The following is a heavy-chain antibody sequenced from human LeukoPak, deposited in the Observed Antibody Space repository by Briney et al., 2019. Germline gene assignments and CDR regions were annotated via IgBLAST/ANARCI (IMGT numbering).Heavy chain of an antibody. CDR3: ARHSGLRSPFDP. D-gene: IGHD3-3*01. CDR2: IYSSGNT. CDR1: GGSISTTNYC. Sequence: RSSETLSLTCTVSGGSISTTNYCWGWIRQPPGRDLEWIGSIYSSGNTYYNPSLESRVTISVDTSKNQLSLKLTSATAADTSVYYCARHSGLRSPFDPWGQGTLVTVSS. J-gene: IGHJ5*02. V-gene: IGHV4-39*01.